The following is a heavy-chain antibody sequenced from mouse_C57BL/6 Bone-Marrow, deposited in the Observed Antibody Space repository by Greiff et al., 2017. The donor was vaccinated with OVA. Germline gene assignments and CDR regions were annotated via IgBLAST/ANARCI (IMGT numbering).Heavy chain of an antibody. CDR3: ARSDYDYFDY. D-gene: IGHD2-4*01. CDR1: GFTFSDSG. CDR2: ISSGSSTI. V-gene: IGHV5-17*01. J-gene: IGHJ2*01. Sequence: EVKLVESGGGLVKPGGSLKLSCAASGFTFSDSGMHWVRQAPERGLEWVAYISSGSSTIYYADPVKGRFTISRDNAKNTLFLQMTSLRSEDTAMYYCARSDYDYFDYWGQGTTLTVSS.